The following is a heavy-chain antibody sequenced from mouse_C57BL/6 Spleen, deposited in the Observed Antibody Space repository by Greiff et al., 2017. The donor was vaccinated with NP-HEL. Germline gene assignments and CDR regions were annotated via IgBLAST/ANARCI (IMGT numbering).Heavy chain of an antibody. CDR1: GYTFTDYY. V-gene: IGHV1-26*01. D-gene: IGHD1-1*01. Sequence: VQLQQSGPELVKPGASVKISCKASGYTFTDYYMNWVKQSHGKSLEWIGDINPNNGGTSYNQKFKGKATLTVDKSSSTAYMELRSLTSEDSAVYYCARRGRYPDYYAMDYWGQGTSVTVSS. CDR2: INPNNGGT. CDR3: ARRGRYPDYYAMDY. J-gene: IGHJ4*01.